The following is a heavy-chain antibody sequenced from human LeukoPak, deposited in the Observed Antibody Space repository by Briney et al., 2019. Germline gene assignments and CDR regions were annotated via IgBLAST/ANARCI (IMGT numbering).Heavy chain of an antibody. D-gene: IGHD4-17*01. CDR3: IVFGDSNH. Sequence: GTLSLTCAVSGGSIKSNNWWSWVRQAPGKGLEWVSAIHTSGDTCYADSVKGRFTISRDTSKNTLYLQINSLRVEDTAVYYCIVFGDSNHWGQGTLVTVSS. CDR2: IHTSGDT. J-gene: IGHJ5*02. V-gene: IGHV3-53*01. CDR1: GGSIKSNNW.